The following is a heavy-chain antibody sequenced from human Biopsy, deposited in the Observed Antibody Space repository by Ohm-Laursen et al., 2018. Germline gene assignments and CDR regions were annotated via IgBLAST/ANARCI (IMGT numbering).Heavy chain of an antibody. Sequence: TLSLTCSVSGGSTNDYFWSWIRQPAGETLEWIGRIYSSGGSSYNPSLKSRISMSMDTSNNHFHLTLTSVTAADTAVYYCARTPGKAVAGRFLDLWGRGTLVTVSS. D-gene: IGHD6-19*01. V-gene: IGHV4-4*07. CDR1: GGSTNDYF. J-gene: IGHJ2*01. CDR3: ARTPGKAVAGRFLDL. CDR2: IYSSGGS.